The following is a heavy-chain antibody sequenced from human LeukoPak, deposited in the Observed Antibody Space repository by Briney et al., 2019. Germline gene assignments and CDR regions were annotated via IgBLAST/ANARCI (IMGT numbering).Heavy chain of an antibody. J-gene: IGHJ4*02. V-gene: IGHV1-24*01. CDR3: ATPRYSDNRGYYYDLTY. Sequence: SVKVSCKVSGYSLSDSSMHWVRQAPGKGLEWMGTFNPEDGETIYAQKFQGRVTMTEDTSIDTAYLDLSSLRSEDTAVYYCATPRYSDNRGYYYDLTYWGQGTLVTVSS. D-gene: IGHD3-22*01. CDR2: FNPEDGET. CDR1: GYSLSDSS.